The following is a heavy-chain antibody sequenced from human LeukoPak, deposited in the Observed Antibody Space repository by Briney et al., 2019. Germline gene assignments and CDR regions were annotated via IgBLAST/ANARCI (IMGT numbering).Heavy chain of an antibody. CDR1: GYTFTSYG. V-gene: IGHV1-18*01. Sequence: ASVKVSCKASGYTFTSYGISWVRQAPGQGLEWMGWISAYNGNTNYAQKLQGRVTMTTDTSTSTAYMELRSLRSDDTAVYYCASHPLGYCSSTSCSVRVNWFDPWGRGTLVTVSS. CDR3: ASHPLGYCSSTSCSVRVNWFDP. CDR2: ISAYNGNT. D-gene: IGHD2-2*01. J-gene: IGHJ5*02.